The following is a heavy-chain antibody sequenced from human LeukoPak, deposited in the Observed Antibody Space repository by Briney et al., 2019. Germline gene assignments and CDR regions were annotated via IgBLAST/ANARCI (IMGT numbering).Heavy chain of an antibody. J-gene: IGHJ4*02. V-gene: IGHV4-34*01. D-gene: IGHD5-18*01. CDR2: INHSGST. Sequence: SETLSLTCAVYGGSFSGYYWSWIRQPPGKGLEWIGEINHSGSTNYNPSLKSRVTISVDTSENQFSLKLSSVTAADTAVYYCARGMDTAMVKGLECFDYWGQGTLVTVSS. CDR3: ARGMDTAMVKGLECFDY. CDR1: GGSFSGYY.